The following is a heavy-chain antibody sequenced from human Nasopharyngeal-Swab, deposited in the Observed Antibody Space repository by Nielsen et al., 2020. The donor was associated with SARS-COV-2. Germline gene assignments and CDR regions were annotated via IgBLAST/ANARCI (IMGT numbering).Heavy chain of an antibody. CDR2: INHSGST. CDR3: ARGQPRGIGSDYLDWPVEGQIDY. J-gene: IGHJ4*02. V-gene: IGHV4-34*01. D-gene: IGHD3/OR15-3a*01. Sequence: SETLSLTCAVYGGSFSGYYWSWIRQPPGKGLEWIGEINHSGSTNYNPSLKSRVTISVDTSKNQFSLKLSSVTAADTAVYYCARGQPRGIGSDYLDWPVEGQIDYWGQGTLVTVSS. CDR1: GGSFSGYY.